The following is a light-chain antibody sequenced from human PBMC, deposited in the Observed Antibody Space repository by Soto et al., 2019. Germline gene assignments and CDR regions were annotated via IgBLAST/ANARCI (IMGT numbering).Light chain of an antibody. Sequence: DIQMTQSPSSLSASVGDRVTITCRASQCISNYLAWYQQKPVKVPKLLIYAASTLHSGVPSRFSGSGSGTDFTLTISSRQPEDVATYYCQKYNSALLTFGGGTKVEIK. V-gene: IGKV1-27*01. CDR1: QCISNY. J-gene: IGKJ4*01. CDR3: QKYNSALLT. CDR2: AAS.